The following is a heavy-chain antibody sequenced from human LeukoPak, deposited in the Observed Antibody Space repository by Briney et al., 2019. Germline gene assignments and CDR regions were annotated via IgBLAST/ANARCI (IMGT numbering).Heavy chain of an antibody. CDR3: ARSYYYGPFDP. Sequence: SSETLSLTCTVSGASFTTYYWSWIRQPPGKGLEWIGEINHSGSTNYNPSLKSRVTISVDTSKNQFSLKLSSVTAADTAVYYCARSYYYGPFDPWGQGTLVTVSS. V-gene: IGHV4-34*01. D-gene: IGHD3-10*01. CDR1: GASFTTYY. J-gene: IGHJ5*02. CDR2: INHSGST.